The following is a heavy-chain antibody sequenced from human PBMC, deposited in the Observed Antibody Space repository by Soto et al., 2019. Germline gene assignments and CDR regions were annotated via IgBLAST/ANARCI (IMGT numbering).Heavy chain of an antibody. CDR2: ISAYNGNT. D-gene: IGHD1-26*01. CDR3: GRSVGLSYGMDV. V-gene: IGHV1-18*04. J-gene: IGHJ6*02. CDR1: GYTFTGYY. Sequence: ASVKVSCKASGYTFTGYYMHWVRQAPGQGLEWMGWISAYNGNTNYAQKLQGRVTMTTDTSTSTAYMEMRSLRSDDTAVYYCGRSVGLSYGMDVWGQGTTVTVSS.